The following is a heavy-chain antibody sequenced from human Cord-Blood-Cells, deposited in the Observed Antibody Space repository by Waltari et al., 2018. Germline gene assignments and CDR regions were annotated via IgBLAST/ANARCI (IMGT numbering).Heavy chain of an antibody. J-gene: IGHJ4*02. D-gene: IGHD6-6*01. V-gene: IGHV3-7*01. Sequence: EVQLVESGGGLVQPGGSLRLSCAASGFTFSSYWMSWVRQAPGKGLEWVANIKQDGSEKYYVDSVKGRCTISRDNAKNSLYLQMNSLRAEDTAVYYCARAPYSSSSGWYFDYWGQGTLVTVSS. CDR2: IKQDGSEK. CDR3: ARAPYSSSSGWYFDY. CDR1: GFTFSSYW.